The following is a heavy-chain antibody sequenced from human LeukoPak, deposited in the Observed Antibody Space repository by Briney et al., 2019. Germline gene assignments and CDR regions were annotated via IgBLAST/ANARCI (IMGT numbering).Heavy chain of an antibody. D-gene: IGHD2-2*01. Sequence: GESLKISCKGSGYSFTSYWISWVRQMPGKGLEWMGRIGPSDSYTNYSPSFQGHVTISADKSISTAYLQWSSLKASDTAMYYCASTGYCSSTSCYGIDYWGQGTLVTASS. V-gene: IGHV5-10-1*01. CDR1: GYSFTSYW. J-gene: IGHJ4*02. CDR3: ASTGYCSSTSCYGIDY. CDR2: IGPSDSYT.